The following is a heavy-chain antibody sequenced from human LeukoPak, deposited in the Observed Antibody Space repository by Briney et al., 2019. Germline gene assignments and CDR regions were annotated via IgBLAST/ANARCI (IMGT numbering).Heavy chain of an antibody. Sequence: SQTLSLTCAISGGSVSSNSVAWNWIRQSPSRGLEWLGRTYYMSKWSNDYAVSVRSRITINPDTSKNQFSLHLNSVTPEDTAVYYCARVRQAVWSGYEGYYFDYWGQGILVTVSS. V-gene: IGHV6-1*01. CDR3: ARVRQAVWSGYEGYYFDY. CDR2: TYYMSKWSN. CDR1: GGSVSSNSVA. J-gene: IGHJ4*02. D-gene: IGHD3-3*01.